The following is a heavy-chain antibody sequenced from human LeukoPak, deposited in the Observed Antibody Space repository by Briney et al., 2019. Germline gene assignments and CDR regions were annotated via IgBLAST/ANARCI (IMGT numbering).Heavy chain of an antibody. Sequence: GGSLRLSCAASGFTFSDNYMSWIRQAPGKGLEWVSYISSSGNTTRNADSVKGRFTITRDNAKNSLYLQMNSLRAEDTAVYYCARDGGSAWFLDYWGQGTLVTVSS. CDR2: ISSSGNTT. CDR3: ARDGGSAWFLDY. D-gene: IGHD6-19*01. V-gene: IGHV3-11*04. CDR1: GFTFSDNY. J-gene: IGHJ4*02.